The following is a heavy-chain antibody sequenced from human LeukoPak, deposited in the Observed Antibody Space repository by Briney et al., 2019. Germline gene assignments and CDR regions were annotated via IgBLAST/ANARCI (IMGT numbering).Heavy chain of an antibody. V-gene: IGHV4-61*01. CDR2: VDYSGST. D-gene: IGHD6-19*01. Sequence: SETLSLTCTVYGGSVTGGSYYWSLIRQPPGKGLEWIGYVDYSGSTNYSPSLKSRVTISVDTSKNQLSLKLSSVTAVDTAVYNCARDLVYGSGSFDAWGQGTLVTVSS. J-gene: IGHJ5*02. CDR1: GGSVTGGSYY. CDR3: ARDLVYGSGSFDA.